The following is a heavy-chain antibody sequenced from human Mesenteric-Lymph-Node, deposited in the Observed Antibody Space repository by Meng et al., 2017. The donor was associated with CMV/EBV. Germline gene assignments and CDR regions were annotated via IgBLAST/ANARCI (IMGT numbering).Heavy chain of an antibody. CDR1: GGTFSSYA. D-gene: IGHD2/OR15-2a*01. V-gene: IGHV1-69*05. CDR2: IIPIFGTA. CDR3: ATTFGSHFRFDP. Sequence: SVKVSCKASGGTFSSYAISWVRQAPGQGLEWMGGIIPIFGTANYAQKFQGRVTITTDESTSTAYMELSSLRSEDTAVYYCATTFGSHFRFDPWGQGTLVTVSS. J-gene: IGHJ5*02.